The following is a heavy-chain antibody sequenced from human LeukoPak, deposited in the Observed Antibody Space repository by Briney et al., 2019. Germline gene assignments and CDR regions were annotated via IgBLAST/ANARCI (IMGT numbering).Heavy chain of an antibody. CDR3: ARADSVPAGDYHYWYMDV. J-gene: IGHJ6*03. D-gene: IGHD2-2*01. V-gene: IGHV1-2*02. CDR1: GFTLTGYY. CDR2: IKPNSGDT. Sequence: ASVKVSCKASGFTLTGYYMHWVRQEPRQGLQWMGWIKPNSGDTDYAQKFQGRVTMTRDTSISTVYMELSSLRSDDTAVYYCARADSVPAGDYHYWYMDVWGKGTTVTVSS.